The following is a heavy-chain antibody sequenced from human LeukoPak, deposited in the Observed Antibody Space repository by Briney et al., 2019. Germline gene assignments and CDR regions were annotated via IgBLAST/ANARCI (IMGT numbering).Heavy chain of an antibody. D-gene: IGHD4-11*01. V-gene: IGHV4-39*01. CDR3: ARLRPHYSNYDLGYFDY. J-gene: IGHJ4*02. CDR2: IYYSGNT. Sequence: SETLSLTCAVSGGSISSSSHHWGWIRQPPGKGLEWIGSIYYSGNTYYNPSLKSRITISVDTSKNQFPLKVNSVTAADTAVYYCARLRPHYSNYDLGYFDYWGQGTLVTVSS. CDR1: GGSISSSSHH.